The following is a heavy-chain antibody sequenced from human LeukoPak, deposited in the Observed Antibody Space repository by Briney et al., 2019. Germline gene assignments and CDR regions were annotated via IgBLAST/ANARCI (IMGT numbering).Heavy chain of an antibody. J-gene: IGHJ4*02. CDR3: TRGAGWLIDY. CDR1: GGTFSSYA. Sequence: GASVKVSCKASGGTFSSYAISWVRQAPGQGLEWMGRIIPILGIANYAQKFQGRVTITADKSTSTAYMELSSLRSEDTAVCYCTRGAGWLIDYWGQGILVTVSS. CDR2: IIPILGIA. D-gene: IGHD3-16*01. V-gene: IGHV1-69*04.